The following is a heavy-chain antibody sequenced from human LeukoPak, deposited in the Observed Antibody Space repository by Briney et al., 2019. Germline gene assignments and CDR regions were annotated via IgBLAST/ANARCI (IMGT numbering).Heavy chain of an antibody. Sequence: SETLSLTCTVSGGSISSSSYYWGWIRQPPGKGLEWIGSIYYSGSTYYSPSLKSRVTISVDTSKNQFSLKLSSVTAADTAVYYCARDRFSPIAAAYYYYYMDVWGKGTTVTISS. CDR1: GGSISSSSYY. V-gene: IGHV4-39*07. CDR3: ARDRFSPIAAAYYYYYMDV. J-gene: IGHJ6*03. D-gene: IGHD6-13*01. CDR2: IYYSGST.